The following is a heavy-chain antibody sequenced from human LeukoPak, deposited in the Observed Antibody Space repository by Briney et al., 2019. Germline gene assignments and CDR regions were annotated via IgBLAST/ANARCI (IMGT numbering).Heavy chain of an antibody. V-gene: IGHV5-51*01. Sequence: GESLKISCKGSGSRFTSYWIGWVRQMPGKGLEWMGIIYPGDSDTRYSPSFQGQVTISADESISTAYLQWSSLKASDTAMYYCARGVVVPADLFDYWGQGTLVTVFS. D-gene: IGHD2-2*01. CDR1: GSRFTSYW. CDR3: ARGVVVPADLFDY. CDR2: IYPGDSDT. J-gene: IGHJ4*02.